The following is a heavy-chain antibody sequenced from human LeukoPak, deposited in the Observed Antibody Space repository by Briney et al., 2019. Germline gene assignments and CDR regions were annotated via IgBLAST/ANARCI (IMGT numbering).Heavy chain of an antibody. V-gene: IGHV3-7*01. CDR2: IKQDGSEK. D-gene: IGHD6-19*01. J-gene: IGHJ4*02. CDR3: ARSTVAGTCDY. CDR1: GSTFSSYW. Sequence: GGSLRLSCAASGSTFSSYWMSWVRQAPGKGLEWVANIKQDGSEKYCVDSVKGRFTISRDNAKNSLYLQMNSLRAEDTAVYYCARSTVAGTCDYWGQGTLVTVSS.